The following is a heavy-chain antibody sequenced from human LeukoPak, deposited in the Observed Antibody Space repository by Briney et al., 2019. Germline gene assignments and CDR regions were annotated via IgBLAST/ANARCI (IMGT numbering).Heavy chain of an antibody. J-gene: IGHJ3*02. CDR1: GGSISSSSYY. CDR3: AREAAARGRDDAFDI. V-gene: IGHV4-39*07. Sequence: SETLSLTCTVSGGSISSSSYYWGWIRQPPGKGLEWIGSIYYSGSTYYNPSLKSRVTISVDTSKNQFSLKLSSVTAADTAVYYCAREAAARGRDDAFDIWGQGTMVTVSS. CDR2: IYYSGST. D-gene: IGHD6-13*01.